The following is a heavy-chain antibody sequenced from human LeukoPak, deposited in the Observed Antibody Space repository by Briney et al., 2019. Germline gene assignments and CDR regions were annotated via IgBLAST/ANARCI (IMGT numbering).Heavy chain of an antibody. J-gene: IGHJ6*03. CDR3: ARNRKDILTFDYYYYYMDV. V-gene: IGHV4-31*03. CDR2: IYYSGST. D-gene: IGHD3-9*01. Sequence: SETLSLTCTVSGGSISSGGYYWSWIRQHPGKGLEWIGYIYYSGSTYYNPSLKSRVTISVDTSKNQFSLKLSSVTAADTAVYYCARNRKDILTFDYYYYYMDVWGKGTTVTVSS. CDR1: GGSISSGGYY.